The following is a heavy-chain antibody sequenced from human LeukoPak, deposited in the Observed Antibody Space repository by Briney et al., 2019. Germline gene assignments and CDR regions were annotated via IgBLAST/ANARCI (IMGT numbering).Heavy chain of an antibody. D-gene: IGHD6-19*01. V-gene: IGHV3-23*01. CDR1: GFTFSSYA. CDR3: AKTSLSGWYVPGAFDI. J-gene: IGHJ3*02. CDR2: ISGSGGST. Sequence: GGSLRLSCAASGFTFSSYAMSWVRQAPGKGLEWVLAISGSGGSTYYADSVKGRFTISRDNSKNTLYLQMNSLRAEDTAVYYCAKTSLSGWYVPGAFDIWGQGTMVTVSS.